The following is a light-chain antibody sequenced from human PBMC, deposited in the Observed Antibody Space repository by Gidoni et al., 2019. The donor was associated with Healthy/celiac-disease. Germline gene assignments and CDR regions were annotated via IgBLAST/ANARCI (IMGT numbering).Light chain of an antibody. J-gene: IGLJ3*02. Sequence: ARITCGGNNIGSKSVHWYQQKPGQAPVLVVYDDSDRPSGNPERFSGSNSGNTATLTISRVEAGDEADYYCQVWDSSSDHPGWVFGGGTKLTVL. CDR1: NIGSKS. V-gene: IGLV3-21*02. CDR2: DDS. CDR3: QVWDSSSDHPGWV.